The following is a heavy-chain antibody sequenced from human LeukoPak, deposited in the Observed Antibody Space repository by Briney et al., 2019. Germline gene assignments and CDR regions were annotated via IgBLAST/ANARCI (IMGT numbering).Heavy chain of an antibody. J-gene: IGHJ3*02. CDR1: GGSISSYC. CDR3: AIGKYYYDEDASVNRASRTALDT. CDR2: ICTSGST. D-gene: IGHD3-22*01. V-gene: IGHV4-4*07. Sequence: SETLSLTCTVSGGSISSYCWSWIRQPAGKGLEWFGRICTSGSTNYNPSLKSRVAISIGTSKNQFSLKMSSVTASDTAVYFCAIGKYYYDEDASVNRASRTALDTWAQGTTVTVSS.